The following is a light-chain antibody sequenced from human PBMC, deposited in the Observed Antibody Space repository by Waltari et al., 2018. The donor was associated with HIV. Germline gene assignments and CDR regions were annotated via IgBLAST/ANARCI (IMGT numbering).Light chain of an antibody. CDR1: NIGSNT. Sequence: SYVLTQPPSVSVAPGQTARITRWGNNIGSNTVHWYQQSPGQAPVLLVHADSDRHSGIPERFSGSNSGNTATLTISRVEAGDEADYYCQRWDSRSDHPVLGGGTMLTVL. V-gene: IGLV3-21*02. CDR2: ADS. J-gene: IGLJ3*02. CDR3: QRWDSRSDHPV.